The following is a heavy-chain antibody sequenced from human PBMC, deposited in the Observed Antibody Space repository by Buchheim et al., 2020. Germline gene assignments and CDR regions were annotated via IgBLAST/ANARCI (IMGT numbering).Heavy chain of an antibody. J-gene: IGHJ4*02. CDR1: GVTVSNNF. Sequence: EVQLVESGGGLVQPGGSLRLSCAASGVTVSNNFMNWVRQAPGKGLEWVSLIYGGGDTSYAASVKGRFTISRDSSKNTLYLQMNSLRVEDTAVYYCARDPGVVRSGTFGWGQGTL. D-gene: IGHD3-3*01. CDR2: IYGGGDT. V-gene: IGHV3-66*01. CDR3: ARDPGVVRSGTFG.